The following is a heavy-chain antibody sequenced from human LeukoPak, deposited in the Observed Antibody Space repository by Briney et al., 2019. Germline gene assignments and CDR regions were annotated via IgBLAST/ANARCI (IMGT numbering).Heavy chain of an antibody. D-gene: IGHD6-13*01. CDR1: GGSFSTYY. CDR2: IYTSGST. J-gene: IGHJ5*02. V-gene: IGHV4-4*07. Sequence: SETLSLTCTVSGGSFSTYYWSWIRQPAGMGLEWIGRIYTSGSTNYNPSLKSRVTMSVGTSKNQFSLKLSSVTAADTAVYYCAKGDPFRAGWFDPWGQGILVTVSS. CDR3: AKGDPFRAGWFDP.